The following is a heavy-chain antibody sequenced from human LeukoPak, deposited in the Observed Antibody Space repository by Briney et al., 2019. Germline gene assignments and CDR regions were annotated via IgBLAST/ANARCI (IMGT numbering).Heavy chain of an antibody. CDR3: ARKALGGKDWYFDL. Sequence: PSETLSLTCTVSGGSISSSSYYWGWIRQPPGKGLEWIGSIYYSGSTYYNPSLKSRVTISVDTSKNQFSLKLSSVTAADTAVYYCARKALGGKDWYFDLWGRGTLVTVSS. CDR1: GGSISSSSYY. J-gene: IGHJ2*01. V-gene: IGHV4-39*07. CDR2: IYYSGST. D-gene: IGHD3-16*01.